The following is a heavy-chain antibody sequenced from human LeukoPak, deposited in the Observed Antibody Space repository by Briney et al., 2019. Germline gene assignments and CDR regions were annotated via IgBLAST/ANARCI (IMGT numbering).Heavy chain of an antibody. CDR3: ARAGLNGDVDY. J-gene: IGHJ4*02. Sequence: SETLSLTCAVYGGSFSGYYWSWIRQPPGKGLEWIGEINHSGSTNYNPSLKSRVTISVDTSKNQFALKLSSVTAADTAVYYCARAGLNGDVDYWGQGTLVTVSS. D-gene: IGHD4-17*01. V-gene: IGHV4-34*01. CDR2: INHSGST. CDR1: GGSFSGYY.